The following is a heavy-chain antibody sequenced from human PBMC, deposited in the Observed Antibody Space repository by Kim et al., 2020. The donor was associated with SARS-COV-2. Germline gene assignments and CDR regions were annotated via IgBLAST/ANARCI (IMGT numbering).Heavy chain of an antibody. CDR1: GGSFSGYY. J-gene: IGHJ4*02. V-gene: IGHV4-34*01. Sequence: SETLSLTCAVYGGSFSGYYWSWIRQPPGKGLEWIGEINDSGSTNYNPSFKSRVTISVATSKNQFSLQLTSVTAADTAVYYSARGNLSLSMIVGVITAISYSFDYGGQGTLVTGSS. CDR2: INDSGST. CDR3: ARGNLSLSMIVGVITAISYSFDY. D-gene: IGHD3-22*01.